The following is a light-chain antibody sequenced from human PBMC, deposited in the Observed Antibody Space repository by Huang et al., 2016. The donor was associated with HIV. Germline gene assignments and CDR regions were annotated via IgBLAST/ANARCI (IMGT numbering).Light chain of an antibody. V-gene: IGKV2-28*01. Sequence: DIVMTQSPLSLPVTPGEPASISCRSSQSLLHSNGYNYLDWYLQKPGQSPQLLIYLGSNRASGVPDRLSGSGSGTDFTLKISRVEAEDVGVYYCMQALQPPPTFGQGTKVEIK. J-gene: IGKJ1*01. CDR3: MQALQPPPT. CDR1: QSLLHSNGYNY. CDR2: LGS.